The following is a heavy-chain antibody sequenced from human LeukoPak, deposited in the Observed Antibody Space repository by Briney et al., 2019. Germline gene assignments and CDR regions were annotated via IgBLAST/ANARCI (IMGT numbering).Heavy chain of an antibody. CDR3: ARLRYDSSGYWTDY. CDR1: GGSISSYY. J-gene: IGHJ4*02. Sequence: KPSETLSLTCTVSGGSISSYYWSWIRQSPGKGLERIESMYYSGSTNYNPSLKSRVTISVNTSKNQFSLKLSSVTAADTAVYYCARLRYDSSGYWTDYWGQGTLVTVSS. CDR2: MYYSGST. V-gene: IGHV4-59*08. D-gene: IGHD3-22*01.